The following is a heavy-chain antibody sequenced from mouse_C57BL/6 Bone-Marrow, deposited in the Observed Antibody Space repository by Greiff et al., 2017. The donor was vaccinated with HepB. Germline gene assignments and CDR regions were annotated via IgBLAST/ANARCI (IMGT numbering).Heavy chain of an antibody. CDR2: IDPSDSYT. J-gene: IGHJ3*01. Sequence: QVQLKQPGAELVKPGASVKLSCKASGYTFTSYWMQWVKQRPGQGLEWIGEIDPSDSYTNYNQKFKGKATLTVDTSSSTAYMQLSSLTSEDSAVYYCARELLRAWFAYWRQGTLVTVSA. CDR3: ARELLRAWFAY. D-gene: IGHD1-1*01. V-gene: IGHV1-50*01. CDR1: GYTFTSYW.